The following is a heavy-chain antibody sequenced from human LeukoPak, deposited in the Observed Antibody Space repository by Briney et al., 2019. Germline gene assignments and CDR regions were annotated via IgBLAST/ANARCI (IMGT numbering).Heavy chain of an antibody. CDR3: VRGNPSLYSSGWYPFDY. V-gene: IGHV4-61*02. J-gene: IGHJ4*02. CDR2: IYTSGST. CDR1: GGSISSGSYY. Sequence: SETLSLTCTVSGGSISSGSYYWSWIRQPAGKGLEWIGRIYTSGSTNYNPSLKSRVTISVDTSKNQFSLKLSSVAAADTALYYCVRGNPSLYSSGWYPFDYWGQGTLVTVSS. D-gene: IGHD6-19*01.